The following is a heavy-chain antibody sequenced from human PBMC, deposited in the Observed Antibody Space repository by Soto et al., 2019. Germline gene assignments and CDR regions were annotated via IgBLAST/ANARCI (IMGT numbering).Heavy chain of an antibody. CDR1: GGTFSNYA. CDR3: ARAFSGWIFDY. Sequence: SVKVSCKASGGTFSNYAISWVRQAPGQGLEWMGGIIPILGAPNYAQKFQGRLTITADESTSTVYMELSSLRYEDTAVYYCARAFSGWIFDYWGQGTPVTVSS. CDR2: IIPILGAP. D-gene: IGHD6-19*01. V-gene: IGHV1-69*13. J-gene: IGHJ4*02.